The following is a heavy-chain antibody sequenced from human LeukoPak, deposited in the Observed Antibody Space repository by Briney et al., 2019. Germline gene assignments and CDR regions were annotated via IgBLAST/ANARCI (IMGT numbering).Heavy chain of an antibody. J-gene: IGHJ4*02. CDR2: IKTDGSEE. CDR3: ARDWNGSGWPTDY. Sequence: GGSLRLSCAASGFAFSSHWMSWVRQAPGKGLEWVAIIKTDGSEEDYVDAVKGRFTISRDNAKNCLYLQMNNLRAEDTAVYYCARDWNGSGWPTDYWGQGTLVTVSS. D-gene: IGHD6-19*01. V-gene: IGHV3-7*05. CDR1: GFAFSSHW.